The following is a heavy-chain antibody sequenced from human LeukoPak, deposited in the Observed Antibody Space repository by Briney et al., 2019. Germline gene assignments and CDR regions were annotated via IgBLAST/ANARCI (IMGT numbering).Heavy chain of an antibody. V-gene: IGHV1-8*03. CDR2: LNPNSGNT. J-gene: IGHJ5*02. CDR3: ARMTVSGRDNWFDP. D-gene: IGHD6-19*01. Sequence: ASVKVSCKASGYTFTSYDINWVRQATGQGLEWMGWLNPNSGNTGYAQKFQVRVTISRNTSINTAYMELSSLRSEDTAVYYCARMTVSGRDNWFDPWGQGTLVTVSS. CDR1: GYTFTSYD.